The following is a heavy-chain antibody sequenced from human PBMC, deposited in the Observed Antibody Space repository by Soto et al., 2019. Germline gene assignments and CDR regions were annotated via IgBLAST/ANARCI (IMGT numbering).Heavy chain of an antibody. CDR1: EGSIISVY. V-gene: IGHV4-59*08. Sequence: PSVTQSLPYSVSEGSIISVYWSWIRQPPGKGLEWIGYIYYTGSTNYNPSLKSRFTISVDTSKNQFSLKLSSVTAADTAVYYCARHYPIGNNWNYFDYWGQGTLVTVSS. CDR3: ARHYPIGNNWNYFDY. D-gene: IGHD1-1*01. CDR2: IYYTGST. J-gene: IGHJ4*02.